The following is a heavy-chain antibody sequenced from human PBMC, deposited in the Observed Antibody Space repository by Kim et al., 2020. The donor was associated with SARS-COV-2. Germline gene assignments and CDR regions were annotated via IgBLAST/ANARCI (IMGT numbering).Heavy chain of an antibody. J-gene: IGHJ4*02. D-gene: IGHD3-3*01. CDR3: ARSDTIRTHSYFDY. Sequence: GGSLRLSCAASGFTFSSYWMSWVRQAPGKGLEWVANIKQDGSEKYYVDSVKGRFTISRDNAKNSLYLQMNSLRAEDTAVYYCARSDTIRTHSYFDYWGQGTLVTVSS. CDR2: IKQDGSEK. V-gene: IGHV3-7*01. CDR1: GFTFSSYW.